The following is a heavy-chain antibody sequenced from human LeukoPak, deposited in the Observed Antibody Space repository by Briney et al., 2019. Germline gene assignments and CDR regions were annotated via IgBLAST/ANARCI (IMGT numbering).Heavy chain of an antibody. Sequence: GGSLRLSCAASGFTFSSYAMSWVRQAPGKGLEWISGISGRDGSTYYADSVKGRFTISRDNAKNSLYLQMNSLRAEDTAVYYCARSSSVLWWYLDYWGQGTLVTVSS. D-gene: IGHD2-21*01. CDR1: GFTFSSYA. J-gene: IGHJ4*02. CDR3: ARSSSVLWWYLDY. CDR2: ISGRDGST. V-gene: IGHV3-23*01.